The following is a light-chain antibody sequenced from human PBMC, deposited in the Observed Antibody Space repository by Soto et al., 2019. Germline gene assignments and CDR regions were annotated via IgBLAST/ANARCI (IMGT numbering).Light chain of an antibody. Sequence: QSALTQPRSVSGPPGQSVSISCSGTSSDVGTYNYVSWYQQHPGKAPKLMIYDVSKRPSGVPDRFSGSKSGNTASLTISGLQAEDEADYYCSSHAGNDNWGVFGGGTKLTVL. CDR1: SSDVGTYNY. J-gene: IGLJ3*02. CDR3: SSHAGNDNWGV. V-gene: IGLV2-11*01. CDR2: DVS.